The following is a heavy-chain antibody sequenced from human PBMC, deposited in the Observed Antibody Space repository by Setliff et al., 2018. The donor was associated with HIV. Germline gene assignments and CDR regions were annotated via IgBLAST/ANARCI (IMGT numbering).Heavy chain of an antibody. D-gene: IGHD6-6*01. J-gene: IGHJ6*03. CDR3: ARGGSSSSPYYYYMDV. V-gene: IGHV3-23*01. Sequence: PGGSLRLSCAASRITFSSNSMNWVRQAPGKGLEWVSAISGSGGSTYYADSVKGRFTISRDNSKNTLYLQMNSLRAEDTAVYYCARGGSSSSPYYYYMDVWGKGTTVTVSS. CDR2: ISGSGGST. CDR1: RITFSSNS.